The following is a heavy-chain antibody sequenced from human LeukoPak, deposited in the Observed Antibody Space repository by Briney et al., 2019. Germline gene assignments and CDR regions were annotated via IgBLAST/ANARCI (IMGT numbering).Heavy chain of an antibody. D-gene: IGHD6-19*01. Sequence: GASVKVSCKSSGYTFTSYYIHWVRQAPGQGLAWMGIISPSGGGTGYAQNFQGRVTMTRDTSTSTVYMELSSLRSEDTAVYFCARGGPQWLVLRKRFYFDSWGQGTLVTVSS. J-gene: IGHJ4*02. CDR1: GYTFTSYY. V-gene: IGHV1-46*01. CDR3: ARGGPQWLVLRKRFYFDS. CDR2: ISPSGGGT.